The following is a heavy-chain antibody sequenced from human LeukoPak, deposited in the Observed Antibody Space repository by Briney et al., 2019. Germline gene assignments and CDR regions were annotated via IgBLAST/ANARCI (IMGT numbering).Heavy chain of an antibody. CDR3: ARFSSDCSTASCYLTY. D-gene: IGHD2-2*01. CDR1: GGSLSSHY. J-gene: IGHJ4*02. CDR2: IYYTGTT. V-gene: IGHV4-59*11. Sequence: SETLSLTCTVSGGSLSSHYWSWIRQPPGKGLELIGHIYYTGTTYYNPSLNNRVTISLDASRSQFSLKLTSVTAADTAVYYCARFSSDCSTASCYLTYWGQGTLVTVSS.